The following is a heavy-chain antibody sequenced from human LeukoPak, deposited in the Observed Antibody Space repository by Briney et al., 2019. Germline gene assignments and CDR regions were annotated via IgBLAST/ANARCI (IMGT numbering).Heavy chain of an antibody. CDR2: ISSSSDAI. J-gene: IGHJ4*02. CDR3: ARAMRSGYDY. Sequence: PGGSLRLSCAASGFTFSSYSMNWVRQAPGKGLEWVSYISSSSDAIYYADSVKGRFTISRDNAKNSLYLEMNSLRDEDTAVYYCARAMRSGYDYWGQGTLVIVSS. D-gene: IGHD5-12*01. V-gene: IGHV3-48*02. CDR1: GFTFSSYS.